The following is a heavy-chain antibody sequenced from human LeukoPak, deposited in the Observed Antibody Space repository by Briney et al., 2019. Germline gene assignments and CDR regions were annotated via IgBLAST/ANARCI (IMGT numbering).Heavy chain of an antibody. CDR1: GYSITTGYD. J-gene: IGHJ6*04. CDR2: IHHTGVT. CDR3: ARDYVPGPLEV. D-gene: IGHD3-16*01. Sequence: PSETLSLTCIVSGYSITTGYDWGWIRQAPGKGLEWIASIHHTGVTYYDSSLKSRATISVDTSKNQFSLKLTSVTAADTAVYYCARDYVPGPLEVWGKGLKVIVSS. V-gene: IGHV4-38-2*02.